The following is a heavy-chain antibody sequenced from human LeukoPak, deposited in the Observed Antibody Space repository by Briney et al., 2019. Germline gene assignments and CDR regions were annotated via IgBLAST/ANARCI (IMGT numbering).Heavy chain of an antibody. CDR1: GYTFTSYG. D-gene: IGHD6-19*01. CDR2: ISAYNGNT. V-gene: IGHV1-18*01. CDR3: ARDAVAGPPRSYYFDY. J-gene: IGHJ4*02. Sequence: ASVKVSCKASGYTFTSYGISWVRQAPGQGLEWMGWISAYNGNTNYAQKLQGRVTMTTDTSTSTAYMELRSLRSDDTAVYYCARDAVAGPPRSYYFDYWGQGTLVTVSS.